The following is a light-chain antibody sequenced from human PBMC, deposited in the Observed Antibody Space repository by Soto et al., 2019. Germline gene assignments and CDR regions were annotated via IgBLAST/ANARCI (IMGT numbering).Light chain of an antibody. Sequence: YELTQGPPVSVPSGQTARISCSADALPKQYAYWWQQKPGQSPEVVIYKYNGKPSGLPDRVSGSSPRDTVTLSSSGVWAEDEAYHYCESSDSSCRYRYVLGTATTLTVL. V-gene: IGLV3-25*02. CDR1: ALPKQY. CDR3: ESSDSSCRYRYV. J-gene: IGLJ1*01. CDR2: KYN.